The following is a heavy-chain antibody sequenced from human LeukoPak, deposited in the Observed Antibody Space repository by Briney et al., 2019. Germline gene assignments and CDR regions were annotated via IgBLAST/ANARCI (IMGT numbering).Heavy chain of an antibody. CDR3: ARDSRQLRFLEWLSGEFDY. D-gene: IGHD3-3*01. Sequence: SETLSLTCTVSGGSISSSSYYWGWIRQPPGKGLEWIGSIYYSGSTYYNPSLKSRVTISVDTSKNQFSLKLSSVTAADTAVYYCARDSRQLRFLEWLSGEFDYWGQGTLVTVSS. J-gene: IGHJ4*02. CDR1: GGSISSSSYY. CDR2: IYYSGST. V-gene: IGHV4-39*07.